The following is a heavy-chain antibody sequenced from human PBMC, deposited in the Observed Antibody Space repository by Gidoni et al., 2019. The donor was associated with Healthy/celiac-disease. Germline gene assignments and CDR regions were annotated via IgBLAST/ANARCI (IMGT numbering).Heavy chain of an antibody. J-gene: IGHJ5*02. CDR1: GFTFSSYG. V-gene: IGHV3-33*01. CDR3: AREVGAS. D-gene: IGHD3-10*01. CDR2: IWYDGSNK. Sequence: QVQLVESGGGVVQPGRSLRLSCAAAGFTFSSYGMHWVRQAPGKGLEWVAVIWYDGSNKYYADSVKGRFTISRDNSKNTLYLQMNSLRAEDTAVYYCAREVGASWGQGTLVTVSS.